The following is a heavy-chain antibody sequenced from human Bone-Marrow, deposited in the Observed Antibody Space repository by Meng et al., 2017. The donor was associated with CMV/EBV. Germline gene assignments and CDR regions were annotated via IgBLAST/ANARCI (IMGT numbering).Heavy chain of an antibody. CDR2: IRYDGSNK. V-gene: IGHV3-30*02. CDR3: AKDRTPRQSNSYRGDYYCGVGV. Sequence: GESLKISCAASGFTFSSYGMHWVRQAPGKGLEWVAFIRYDGSNKYYADSVKGRFTISRDNSKNTLYLQMNSLRAEDTAVYYCAKDRTPRQSNSYRGDYYCGVGVWGQGSTVSLSS. CDR1: GFTFSSYG. J-gene: IGHJ6*02. D-gene: IGHD6-6*01.